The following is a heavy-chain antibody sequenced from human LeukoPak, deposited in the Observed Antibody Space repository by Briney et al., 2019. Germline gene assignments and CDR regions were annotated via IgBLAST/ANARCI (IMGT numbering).Heavy chain of an antibody. J-gene: IGHJ4*02. CDR3: ATTYYYDSSGSQPFDY. Sequence: ASVKVSCKPSGYTFTSYGISWVRQAPGQGLEWMGWISTYNGNTNFAQKLQGRVTMTEDTSTDTAYMELSSLRSEDTAVYYCATTYYYDSSGSQPFDYWGQGTLVTVSS. V-gene: IGHV1-18*01. CDR1: GYTFTSYG. D-gene: IGHD3-22*01. CDR2: ISTYNGNT.